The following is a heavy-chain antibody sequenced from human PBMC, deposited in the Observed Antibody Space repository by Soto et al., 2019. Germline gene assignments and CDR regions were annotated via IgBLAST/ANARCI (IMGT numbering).Heavy chain of an antibody. CDR2: ISTYNGNP. CDR1: GYTFTSYG. J-gene: IGHJ3*02. Sequence: QVQLVQSGPEVKKPGASVMVSCKASGYTFTSYGISWVRQAPGQGLEWMGWISTYNGNPNYAQKLQGRVTMTTDTSTSTAYMELRSLRSDDTAVFYCARAPLYSTSPKSAFDIWGQGTVVTVSS. V-gene: IGHV1-18*01. D-gene: IGHD6-6*01. CDR3: ARAPLYSTSPKSAFDI.